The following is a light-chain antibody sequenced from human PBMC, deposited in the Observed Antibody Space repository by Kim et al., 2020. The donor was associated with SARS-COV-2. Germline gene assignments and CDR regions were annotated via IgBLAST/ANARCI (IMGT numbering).Light chain of an antibody. J-gene: IGKJ3*01. CDR2: ATS. V-gene: IGKV1-39*01. CDR1: QNINTY. Sequence: IQMTQSPSPLSASVGDRVTITCRASQNINTYLHWYQQKPGKAPSLLIYATSNLEAGVPSRFSGSGSGTDFTLTISSLQPDDFATYCCQQSYSAPLFTFGPGTKVDIK. CDR3: QQSYSAPLFT.